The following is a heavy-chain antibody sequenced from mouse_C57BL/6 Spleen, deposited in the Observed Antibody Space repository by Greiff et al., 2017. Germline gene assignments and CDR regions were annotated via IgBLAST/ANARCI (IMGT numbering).Heavy chain of an antibody. CDR1: GYTFTSYW. V-gene: IGHV1-55*01. Sequence: QVHVKQPGAELVKPGASVKMSCKASGYTFTSYWITWVKQRPGQGLEWIGDIYPGSGSTNYNEKFKSKATLTVDTSSSTAYMQLSSLTSEDSAVYYCARYGYQGGFAYWGQGTLVTVSA. CDR2: IYPGSGST. D-gene: IGHD2-2*01. J-gene: IGHJ3*01. CDR3: ARYGYQGGFAY.